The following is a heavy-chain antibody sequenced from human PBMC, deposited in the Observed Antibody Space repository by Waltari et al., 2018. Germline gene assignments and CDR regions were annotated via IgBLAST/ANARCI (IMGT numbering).Heavy chain of an antibody. Sequence: QVPLVQSGAEVKKPGSSVKVSCKASGDTFSNYAITWVRQDPGQGLEWMGGILPRFTTANYAQKCQGRGTITADDSTSTAYMGLSSLRAEDTAIYYGARSQVVVIAPRDCWGQGTLVTVSS. D-gene: IGHD2-21*01. CDR1: GDTFSNYA. V-gene: IGHV1-69*13. CDR2: ILPRFTTA. CDR3: ARSQVVVIAPRDC. J-gene: IGHJ4*02.